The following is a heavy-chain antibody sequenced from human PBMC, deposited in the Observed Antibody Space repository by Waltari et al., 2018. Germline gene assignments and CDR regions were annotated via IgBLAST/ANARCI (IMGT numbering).Heavy chain of an antibody. CDR1: VFTFCSYD. CDR3: ARDGYNSFDY. CDR2: ILSSGRTT. V-gene: IGHV3-48*03. D-gene: IGHD5-12*01. Sequence: EVHLVESGGGLVQPGGSLRRSCAAYVFTFCSYDLHWVRQAPGKGLEWVSYILSSGRTTYYTDSVKCRFTISRDNAKNSLYLQMNSLRAEDTAVYYCARDGYNSFDYWGQGTLVTVSS. J-gene: IGHJ4*02.